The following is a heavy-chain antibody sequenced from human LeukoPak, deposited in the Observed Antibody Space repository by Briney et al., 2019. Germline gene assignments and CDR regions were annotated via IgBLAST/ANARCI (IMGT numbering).Heavy chain of an antibody. CDR1: GYIFTSYW. CDR3: ARHLGGYPFDY. D-gene: IGHD1-26*01. CDR2: IYPGDSDT. J-gene: IGHJ4*02. Sequence: GEALKISCQGSGYIFTSYWIGWVRQMPGKGLEWMGIIYPGDSDTGYSPSFQGQVTISADKSIGTAYLQWSSLKASDTAMYYCARHLGGYPFDYWGQGTLVTVSS. V-gene: IGHV5-51*01.